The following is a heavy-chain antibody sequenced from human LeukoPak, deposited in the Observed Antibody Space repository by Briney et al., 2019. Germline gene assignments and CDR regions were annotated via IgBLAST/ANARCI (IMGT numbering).Heavy chain of an antibody. V-gene: IGHV4-39*01. CDR2: INHSGST. Sequence: SETLSLTCTVSGGSISSSSYYWGWIRQPPGKGLEWIGEINHSGSTNYNPSLKSRVTISVDTSKNQFSLKLSSVTAADTAVYYCARHLAPKYCGGDCYAFDIWGQGTMVTVSS. J-gene: IGHJ3*02. CDR1: GGSISSSSYY. CDR3: ARHLAPKYCGGDCYAFDI. D-gene: IGHD2-21*01.